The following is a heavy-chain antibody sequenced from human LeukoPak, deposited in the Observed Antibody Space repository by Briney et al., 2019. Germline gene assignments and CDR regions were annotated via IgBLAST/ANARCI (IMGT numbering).Heavy chain of an antibody. CDR2: INHSGST. D-gene: IGHD6-13*01. J-gene: IGHJ4*02. Sequence: SETLSLTCAVYGGSFSGYYWSWIRQPPGKGLEWIGEINHSGSTNYNPSLKSRVTISVDTSKNQFSLKLSSVTAADTAVYYCATTYSSSWYVGYWGQGTLVTVSS. V-gene: IGHV4-34*01. CDR3: ATTYSSSWYVGY. CDR1: GGSFSGYY.